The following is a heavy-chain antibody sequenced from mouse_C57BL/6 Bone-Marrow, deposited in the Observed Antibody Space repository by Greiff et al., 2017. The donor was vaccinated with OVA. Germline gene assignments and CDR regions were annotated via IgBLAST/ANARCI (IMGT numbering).Heavy chain of an antibody. CDR2: FHPYNDDT. CDR3: ARGNYAIWYHDV. Sequence: QVPLQQSGAELVKPGASVLMSCQASGYTFTTYPIEWMKQNHGKSLEWIGNFHPYNDDTKYNEKFKGKATLTVEKSSSTVYLELSRLTSDDSAVYYCARGNYAIWYHDVWVTGTTFTVSS. V-gene: IGHV1-47*01. J-gene: IGHJ1*03. D-gene: IGHD2-4*01. CDR1: GYTFTTYP.